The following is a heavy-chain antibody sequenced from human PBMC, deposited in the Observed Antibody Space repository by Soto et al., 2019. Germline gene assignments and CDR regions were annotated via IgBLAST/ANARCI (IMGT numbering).Heavy chain of an antibody. J-gene: IGHJ5*02. CDR3: ARSIAVAINWFDP. CDR1: GGSISSSNW. V-gene: IGHV4-4*02. Sequence: SETLSLTCAVSGGSISSSNWWSWVRQPPGKGLEWIGQIYHSGSTNYNPSLKSRVTISVDKSKNQFSLKLSSVTAADTAVYYCARSIAVAINWFDPWGQGTLVTVSS. CDR2: IYHSGST. D-gene: IGHD6-19*01.